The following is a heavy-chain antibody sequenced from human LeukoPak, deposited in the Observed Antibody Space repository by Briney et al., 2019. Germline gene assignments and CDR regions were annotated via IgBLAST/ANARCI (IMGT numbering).Heavy chain of an antibody. CDR3: ARGHYYYDSSGYYTR. V-gene: IGHV4-4*02. CDR1: GGSISSYY. D-gene: IGHD3-22*01. J-gene: IGHJ4*02. CDR2: IYHSGST. Sequence: SETLSLTCTVSGGSISSYYWSWVRQPPGKGLEWIGEIYHSGSTNYSPSLKSRVTISVDKSKNQFSLKLSSVTAADTAVYYCARGHYYYDSSGYYTRWGQGTLVTVSS.